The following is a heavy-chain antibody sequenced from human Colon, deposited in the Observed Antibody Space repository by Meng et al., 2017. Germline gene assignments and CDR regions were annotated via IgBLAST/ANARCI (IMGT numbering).Heavy chain of an antibody. CDR2: INHSADT. J-gene: IGHJ4*02. CDR3: SSLLTLDY. CDR1: AGPFSGYY. D-gene: IGHD2-15*01. Sequence: QVPHQQWVRGLLKPSGTLTLTSAIHAGPFSGYYWSWIRQAPGKGLEWIGEINHSADTHYNPSLQSRVSMSFDTSKKQFSLHLSSVTAADTAVYYCSSLLTLDYWGPGTLVTVSS. V-gene: IGHV4-34*02.